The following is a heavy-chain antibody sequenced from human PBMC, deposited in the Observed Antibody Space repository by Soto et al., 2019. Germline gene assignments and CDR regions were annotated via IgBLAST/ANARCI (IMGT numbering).Heavy chain of an antibody. V-gene: IGHV3-23*01. D-gene: IGHD3-10*01. J-gene: IGHJ4*02. Sequence: GGSLRLSCAASGLTFSDYAMSWVRQAPGKGLEWVSGTRDSGGSTYYADSVKGRFTISRDNSKDTLYLQMNSLRAEDTAIYYCAKELGSYYYGAGSFFDYWGQGTLVTVSS. CDR3: AKELGSYYYGAGSFFDY. CDR2: TRDSGGST. CDR1: GLTFSDYA.